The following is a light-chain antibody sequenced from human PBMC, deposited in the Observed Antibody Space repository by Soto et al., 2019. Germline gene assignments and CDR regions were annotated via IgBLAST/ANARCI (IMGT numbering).Light chain of an antibody. CDR2: RDS. CDR3: KVWDSSTARV. V-gene: IGLV3-9*01. Sequence: SYELTQPLSVSVALGQTARITCGGNNIGSKNVHWYQQKPGQAPVLVIYRDSKRPSGIPERFSGSNSGNTATLTISRAQAGDEADYYCKVWDSSTARVFGGGTKLTVL. J-gene: IGLJ3*02. CDR1: NIGSKN.